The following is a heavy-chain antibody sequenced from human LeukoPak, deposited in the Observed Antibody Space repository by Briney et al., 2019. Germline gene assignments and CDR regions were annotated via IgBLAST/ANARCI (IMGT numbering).Heavy chain of an antibody. Sequence: SVKVSCKASGGSFSSYAISWVRLAPGQGLEWMGGIILIFGTGNYVQKFQGRVTITTDKSTSAAYMELSSLRSEDTAVYYCARGPRGYYYYGMGVWGKGTTVTVSS. D-gene: IGHD3-10*01. CDR2: IILIFGTG. V-gene: IGHV1-69*05. J-gene: IGHJ6*04. CDR1: GGSFSSYA. CDR3: ARGPRGYYYYGMGV.